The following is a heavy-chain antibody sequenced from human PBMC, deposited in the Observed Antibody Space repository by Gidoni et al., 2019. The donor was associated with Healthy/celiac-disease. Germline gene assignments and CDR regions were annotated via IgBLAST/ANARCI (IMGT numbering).Heavy chain of an antibody. CDR3: ARESLFTMVRGEAGYYFDY. J-gene: IGHJ4*02. CDR1: GFTFSSYA. CDR2: ISYDGSNK. Sequence: QVQLVESGGGVVQPGRSLRLSCAAPGFTFSSYAMHWVRQAPGKGLEWVAVISYDGSNKYYADSVKGRFTISRDNSKNTLYLQMNSLRAEDTAVYYCARESLFTMVRGEAGYYFDYWGQGTLVTVSS. D-gene: IGHD3-10*01. V-gene: IGHV3-30*04.